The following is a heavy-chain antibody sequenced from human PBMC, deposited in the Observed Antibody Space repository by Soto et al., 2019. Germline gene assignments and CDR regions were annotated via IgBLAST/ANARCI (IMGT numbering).Heavy chain of an antibody. CDR2: ISSSSTI. CDR3: ARENYGDYLNWFDP. J-gene: IGHJ5*02. CDR1: GFTFSSYS. Sequence: PGGSLRLSCADSGFTFSSYSLNWVRQAPGKGLEWVSYISSSSTIYYADSVKGRFTISRDNAKNSRYLQMNSLRDEDTAVYYCARENYGDYLNWFDPWGQGTLVTVSS. V-gene: IGHV3-48*02. D-gene: IGHD4-17*01.